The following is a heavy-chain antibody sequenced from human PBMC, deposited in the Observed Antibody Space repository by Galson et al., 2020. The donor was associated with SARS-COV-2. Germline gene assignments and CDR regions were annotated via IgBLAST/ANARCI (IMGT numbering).Heavy chain of an antibody. CDR3: ASDIVATSILGPIDY. Sequence: GGSLRLSCAASGFNFSSYGMHWVRQAPGKGLEWVEVISYDGSNKYYADSVKGRFTISRDNSKNTLYLQMNSLRAEDTAVYYCASDIVATSILGPIDYWGQGTLVTVSS. CDR1: GFNFSSYG. D-gene: IGHD5-12*01. CDR2: ISYDGSNK. V-gene: IGHV3-30*03. J-gene: IGHJ4*02.